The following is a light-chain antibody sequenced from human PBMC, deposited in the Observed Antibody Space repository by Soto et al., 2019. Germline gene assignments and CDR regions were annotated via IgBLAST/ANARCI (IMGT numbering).Light chain of an antibody. CDR1: QGVSSY. Sequence: EIVLTQSPATLSLSPGERATFSCRASQGVSSYLAWYQRKPGQAPRLLIYDASNRATGIPARFSGSGSGTDFTLTISSLEPEDFAVYYCQQRSNWLFTFGPGTKVDIK. CDR2: DAS. V-gene: IGKV3-11*01. J-gene: IGKJ3*01. CDR3: QQRSNWLFT.